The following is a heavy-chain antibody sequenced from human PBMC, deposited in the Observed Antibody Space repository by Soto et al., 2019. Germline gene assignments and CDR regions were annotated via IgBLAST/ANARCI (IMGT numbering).Heavy chain of an antibody. J-gene: IGHJ4*01. Sequence: QVKLVESGGGVVQPGGSLRLSCAASGFTFSRDGMHWVRQAPGKGLEWLAGIWSDGSNENYADSVQGRFTISRDNSKNTLYLQMNSLRVEDTAVYYCARDQGWVFDYWGHGTLVTVSA. CDR3: ARDQGWVFDY. CDR2: IWSDGSNE. V-gene: IGHV3-33*01. D-gene: IGHD6-19*01. CDR1: GFTFSRDG.